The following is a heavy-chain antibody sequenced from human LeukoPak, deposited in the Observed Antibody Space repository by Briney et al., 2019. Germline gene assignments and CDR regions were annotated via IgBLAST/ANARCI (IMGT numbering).Heavy chain of an antibody. Sequence: GGSLRLSCAASGFAFSSYAFHWVRQAPGKGLEWVAVILFDGNNKYYADSVKGRFTISRDNSKNTLYLQMNSLRADDTAVYYCARDGDYDWNYRSGFDYWGQGTLVTVSS. V-gene: IGHV3-30-3*01. CDR1: GFAFSSYA. CDR3: ARDGDYDWNYRSGFDY. D-gene: IGHD1-7*01. CDR2: ILFDGNNK. J-gene: IGHJ4*02.